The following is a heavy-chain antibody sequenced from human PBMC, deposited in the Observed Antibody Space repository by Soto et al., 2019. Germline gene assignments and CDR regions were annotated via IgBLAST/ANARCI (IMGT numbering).Heavy chain of an antibody. Sequence: EVLLVESGGGLVQPGGSLRLSCAASGSTLSTYGMNWVRQAPGKGLEWVSYISSSSNTIFYADSVRGRFIISRDNAKNALVLQVNCLRAEDSAVYYCAARSDCAALDVVGLWTMVTVSS. D-gene: IGHD2-21*02. CDR1: GSTLSTYG. J-gene: IGHJ3*01. CDR2: ISSSSNTI. CDR3: AARSDCAALDV. V-gene: IGHV3-48*01.